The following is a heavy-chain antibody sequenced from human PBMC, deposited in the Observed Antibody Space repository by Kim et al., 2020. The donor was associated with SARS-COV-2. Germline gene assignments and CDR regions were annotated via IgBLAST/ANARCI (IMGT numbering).Heavy chain of an antibody. Sequence: SETLSLTCVVSGASISSSSCWSWVRQPPGKGLEWIGEVDHSGTTSYNVSLKSRVTISVDKSKNQFSLRLSSVSAADTAVYYCARGVSSAWTLRAWFDPWGQGTLVTVS. CDR3: ARGVSSAWTLRAWFDP. CDR1: GASISSSSC. CDR2: VDHSGTT. V-gene: IGHV4-4*02. J-gene: IGHJ5*02. D-gene: IGHD3-22*01.